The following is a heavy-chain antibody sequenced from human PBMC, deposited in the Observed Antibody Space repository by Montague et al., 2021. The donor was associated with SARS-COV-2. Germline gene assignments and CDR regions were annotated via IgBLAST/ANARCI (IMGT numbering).Heavy chain of an antibody. V-gene: IGHV4-59*01. J-gene: IGHJ4*02. CDR2: IYYSGST. CDR1: GGSMRDYY. Sequence: SETLSLTCTVSGGSMRDYYWSWIRQPPGEGLEWIGYIYYSGSTDYNPSLNSRVTLSLDTSKNQFSLNLRSVTAADTAFYYCARVHYYTGYVDSWGQGTLVSVFS. D-gene: IGHD3-22*01. CDR3: ARVHYYTGYVDS.